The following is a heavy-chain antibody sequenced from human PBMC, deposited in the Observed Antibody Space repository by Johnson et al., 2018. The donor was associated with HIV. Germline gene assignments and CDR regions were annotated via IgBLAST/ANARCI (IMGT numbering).Heavy chain of an antibody. J-gene: IGHJ3*02. V-gene: IGHV3-30*02. CDR2: IRYDGSNK. D-gene: IGHD6-13*01. CDR3: AKDSSSWYGGAFDI. Sequence: QVQLVESGGGVVQPGGSLRLSCAASGFTFSSYGMHWVRQAPGKGLEWVAFIRYDGSNKYYADSVKGRFTISRDNSKNTLYLQMNSLSAEDTAVYYCAKDSSSWYGGAFDIWGQGTMVTVSS. CDR1: GFTFSSYG.